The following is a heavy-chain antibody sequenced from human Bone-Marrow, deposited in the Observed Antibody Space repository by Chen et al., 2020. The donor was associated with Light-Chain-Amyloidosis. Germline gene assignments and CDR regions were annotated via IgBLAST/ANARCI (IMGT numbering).Heavy chain of an antibody. CDR3: ARGFGFFTD. J-gene: IGHJ4*02. Sequence: QLQLQEWGPGLVRPSQTLSLTCNVSGVSIYPVGYFWNWLRQHPGKGLEWLGYISYNGGPYSNPSLNDRVAISFDMSKNHFSLTLNSVTAADTAIYYCARGFGFFTDWGQGALVTVSS. V-gene: IGHV4-31*03. D-gene: IGHD3-16*01. CDR1: GVSIYPVGYF. CDR2: ISYNGGP.